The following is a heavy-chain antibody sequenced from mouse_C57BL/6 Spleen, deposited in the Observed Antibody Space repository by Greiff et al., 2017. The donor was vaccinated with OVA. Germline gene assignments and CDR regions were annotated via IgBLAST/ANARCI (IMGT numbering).Heavy chain of an antibody. CDR2: ISSGSSTI. V-gene: IGHV5-17*01. Sequence: EVKVVESGGGLVKPGGSLKLSCAASGFTFSDYGMHWVRQAPEKGLEWVAYISSGSSTIYYADTVKGRFTISRDNAKNTLFLQMTSLRSEDTAMYYCARSSRDYWGQGTTLTVSS. CDR1: GFTFSDYG. J-gene: IGHJ2*01. CDR3: ARSSRDY.